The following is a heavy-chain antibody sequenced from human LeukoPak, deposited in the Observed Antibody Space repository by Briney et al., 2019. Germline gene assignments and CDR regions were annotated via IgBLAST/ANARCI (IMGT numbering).Heavy chain of an antibody. V-gene: IGHV3-21*01. CDR3: ARGGGYSGYDYLESDY. CDR2: ISSSSSYI. Sequence: GGSLRLSCAVSGFTFSSSYMNWVRQAPGKGLEWVSSISSSSSYIYYADSVKGRFTISRDNAKNSLYLQMNSLRAEDTAVYYCARGGGYSGYDYLESDYWGQGTLVTVSS. J-gene: IGHJ4*02. CDR1: GFTFSSSY. D-gene: IGHD5-12*01.